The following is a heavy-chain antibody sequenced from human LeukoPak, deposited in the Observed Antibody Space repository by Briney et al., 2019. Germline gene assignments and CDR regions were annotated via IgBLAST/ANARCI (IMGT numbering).Heavy chain of an antibody. J-gene: IGHJ4*02. CDR1: GYTFTSYH. D-gene: IGHD4-17*01. CDR2: MNPYSGDR. CDR3: ARTTSLTASGYYY. Sequence: ASVKVSCKTAGYTFTSYHIEWVRQATGQGLEWMGWMNPYSGDRGYAQKFQGRVSITSDTSISTAYLELSSLRSDDTAVYFCARTTSLTASGYYYWGQGTLVTVSS. V-gene: IGHV1-8*03.